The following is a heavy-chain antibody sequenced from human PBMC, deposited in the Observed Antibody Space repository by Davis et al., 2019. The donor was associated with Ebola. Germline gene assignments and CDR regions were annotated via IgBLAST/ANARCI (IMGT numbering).Heavy chain of an antibody. CDR2: IPHSGSP. Sequence: SETLSLTCTVSGGSISSYYWSWIRQHPGKGLEWIGYIPHSGSPNYNPSLKSRVTLSVDTSKNQFSLKLSSVAAADTAVYYCARRDIVASHDAFDIWGQGTVVTVSS. CDR1: GGSISSYY. CDR3: ARRDIVASHDAFDI. D-gene: IGHD5-12*01. V-gene: IGHV4-59*08. J-gene: IGHJ3*02.